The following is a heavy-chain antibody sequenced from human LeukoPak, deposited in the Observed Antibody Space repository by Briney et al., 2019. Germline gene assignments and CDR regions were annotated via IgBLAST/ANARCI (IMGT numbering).Heavy chain of an antibody. Sequence: ASVKVSCKASGCTFTGYYIHWVRQAPGQGLEWMGWINPNSGDTNYAQKFQGEVTMTRDTSISTAYMELSRLRSDDTAVYYCARGVTGIYYYYYMDVWGKGTTVTVSS. J-gene: IGHJ6*03. D-gene: IGHD3-10*01. V-gene: IGHV1-2*02. CDR1: GCTFTGYY. CDR2: INPNSGDT. CDR3: ARGVTGIYYYYYMDV.